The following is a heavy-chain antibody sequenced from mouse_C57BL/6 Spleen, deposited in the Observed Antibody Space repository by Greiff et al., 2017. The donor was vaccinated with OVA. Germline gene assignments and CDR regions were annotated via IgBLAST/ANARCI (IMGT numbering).Heavy chain of an antibody. CDR2: IDPSDSYT. CDR1: GYTFTSYW. D-gene: IGHD2-5*01. Sequence: QVQLKQPGAELVKPGASVKLSCKASGYTFTSYWMQWVKQRPGQGLEWIGEIDPSDSYTNYNQKFKGKATLTVDTSSSTAYMQLSSLTSEDSAVYYCARSYSNLGDYWGQGTTLTVSS. CDR3: ARSYSNLGDY. V-gene: IGHV1-50*01. J-gene: IGHJ2*01.